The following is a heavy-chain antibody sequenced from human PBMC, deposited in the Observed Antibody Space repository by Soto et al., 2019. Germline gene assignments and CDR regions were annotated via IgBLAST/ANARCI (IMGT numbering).Heavy chain of an antibody. CDR2: IKQDGSEK. D-gene: IGHD2-15*01. J-gene: IGHJ5*02. CDR1: GFSISGFW. CDR3: TYTLPATPGFDP. V-gene: IGHV3-7*01. Sequence: EVQLVESGGDLVQPGGSLRLSCAASGFSISGFWMTWVRQAPGRGLEWLANIKQDGSEKYYVASVKGRFAISRDNAKNSVYLQMNSLRAEDTAVYYCTYTLPATPGFDPWGQGTLVTVSS.